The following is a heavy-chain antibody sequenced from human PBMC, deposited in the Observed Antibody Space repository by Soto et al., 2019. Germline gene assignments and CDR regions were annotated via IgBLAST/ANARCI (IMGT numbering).Heavy chain of an antibody. CDR3: AKDPGIVGANGWFDP. J-gene: IGHJ5*02. Sequence: GGSLRLSCAASGFTFSSYAMSWVRQAPGKGLEWVSAISGSGGSTYYADSVKGRFTISRDNSKNTLYLQMNSLRAEDTAVYYCAKDPGIVGANGWFDPWGQGTLVTVSS. D-gene: IGHD1-26*01. CDR1: GFTFSSYA. CDR2: ISGSGGST. V-gene: IGHV3-23*01.